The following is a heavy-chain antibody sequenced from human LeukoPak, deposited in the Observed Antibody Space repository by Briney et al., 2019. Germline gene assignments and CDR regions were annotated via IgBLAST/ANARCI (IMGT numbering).Heavy chain of an antibody. CDR1: GFTFSNCG. CDR3: ARDQGKRVGDPTYYYGLDV. Sequence: GGSLRLSCAASGFTFSNCGMRWVRQAPGKGLEWVASIWFGGTNKYYVDSVKGRFTISRDDSKNTLYLQMNSLRAEDTAVYYCARDQGKRVGDPTYYYGLDVWGQGTTVTVSS. V-gene: IGHV3-33*01. CDR2: IWFGGTNK. J-gene: IGHJ6*02. D-gene: IGHD2-21*02.